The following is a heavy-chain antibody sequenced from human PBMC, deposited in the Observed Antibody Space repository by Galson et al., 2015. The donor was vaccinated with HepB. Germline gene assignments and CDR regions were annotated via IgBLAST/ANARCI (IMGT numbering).Heavy chain of an antibody. V-gene: IGHV1-3*01. CDR3: ASCCSSTSYTDAFDI. Sequence: SVKVSCKASGYTFTSYAMHWVRQAPGQRLEWTGWINAGNGNTKYSQKFQGRVTITRDTSAGTAYMELSSLRSEDTAVYYCASCCSSTSYTDAFDIWGQGTMVTVSS. CDR2: INAGNGNT. D-gene: IGHD2-2*01. CDR1: GYTFTSYA. J-gene: IGHJ3*02.